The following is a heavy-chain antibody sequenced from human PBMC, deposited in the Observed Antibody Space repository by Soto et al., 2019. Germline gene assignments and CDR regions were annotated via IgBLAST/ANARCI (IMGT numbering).Heavy chain of an antibody. CDR3: AHVYGGYDNFDY. D-gene: IGHD5-12*01. CDR1: GLSLSTSGVG. CDR2: IYWDDDK. J-gene: IGHJ4*02. V-gene: IGHV2-5*02. Sequence: QITLKESGPTLVKPTQTLTLTCTFSGLSLSTSGVGVGWIRQPPGKALEWLALIYWDDDKRYSPSLKSRLTITKDTSKNQVVLTMTNMDPVDTATYYCAHVYGGYDNFDYWGQGSLVPVSS.